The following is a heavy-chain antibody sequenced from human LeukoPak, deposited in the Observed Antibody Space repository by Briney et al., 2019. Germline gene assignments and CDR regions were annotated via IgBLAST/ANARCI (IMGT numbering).Heavy chain of an antibody. V-gene: IGHV4-59*01. Sequence: PSETLSLTCTVSGGSISSFYWSWIRQTPGKGLEWIGHIYFTGSSDLNPTLKSRVTISVDTSKNQFSLKLSSVTAADTAVYYCARDGYGSGSSPFNYWGQGTLVTVSS. D-gene: IGHD3-10*01. CDR2: IYFTGSS. J-gene: IGHJ4*02. CDR1: GGSISSFY. CDR3: ARDGYGSGSSPFNY.